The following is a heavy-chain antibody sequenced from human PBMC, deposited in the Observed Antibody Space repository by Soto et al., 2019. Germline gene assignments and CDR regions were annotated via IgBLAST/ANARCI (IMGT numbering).Heavy chain of an antibody. CDR2: IYSGGTY. CDR3: ARANDLNAFDM. Sequence: EVQLVESGGGLVQPGGSLRLSCVASGFSVSATKYMNWLRQAPDKGREWVSVIYSGGTYYYADSVKGRFTISRHDSKNTLYLHMDSLRPEDTAVYFCARANDLNAFDMWGQGTMVTVSS. V-gene: IGHV3-53*04. J-gene: IGHJ3*02. CDR1: GFSVSATKY.